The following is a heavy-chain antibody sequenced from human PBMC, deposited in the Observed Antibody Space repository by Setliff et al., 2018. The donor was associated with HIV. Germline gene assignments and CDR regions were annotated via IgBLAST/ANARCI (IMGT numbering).Heavy chain of an antibody. V-gene: IGHV4-31*03. CDR1: GDSISSGGYY. Sequence: PSETLSLTCNVSGDSISSGGYYWSWIRQYPGKGLEWIGNIYYSGSSFYNPSLQSRITMSVETSKNQFSLSLRSATAADTATYYCARVIQPSSSPFDFWGQGILVTVSS. CDR3: ARVIQPSSSPFDF. D-gene: IGHD6-6*01. CDR2: IYYSGSS. J-gene: IGHJ4*02.